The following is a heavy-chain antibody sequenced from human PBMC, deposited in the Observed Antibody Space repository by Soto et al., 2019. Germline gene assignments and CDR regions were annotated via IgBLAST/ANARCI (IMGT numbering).Heavy chain of an antibody. Sequence: AHLVESGGGLVQPGGSLRLSCAASGFTFSNYWMHWVRQSPGKGLVWVSRIKTDGSDTHYADSVTGRFTISRDNAKNTLYLQMNSLRDEDTAVYYCARPRTSDWAYDIWGQGTMVIVSS. V-gene: IGHV3-74*01. CDR3: ARPRTSDWAYDI. CDR1: GFTFSNYW. CDR2: IKTDGSDT. D-gene: IGHD3-9*01. J-gene: IGHJ3*02.